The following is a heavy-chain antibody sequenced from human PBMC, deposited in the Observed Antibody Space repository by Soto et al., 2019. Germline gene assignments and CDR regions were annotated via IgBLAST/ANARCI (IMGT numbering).Heavy chain of an antibody. D-gene: IGHD1-1*01. CDR2: TSYDGNNE. J-gene: IGHJ4*02. V-gene: IGHV3-30*18. CDR3: AKDKGVFNWATSYFDY. CDR1: GFTFSNYA. Sequence: GGSLRLSCAASGFTFSNYAMHWVRQAPGRGLEWVALTSYDGNNEYYTDSVKGRFTISRDNSKNTLFLQMNSPRPEDTAVYYCAKDKGVFNWATSYFDYWGQGALVTVSS.